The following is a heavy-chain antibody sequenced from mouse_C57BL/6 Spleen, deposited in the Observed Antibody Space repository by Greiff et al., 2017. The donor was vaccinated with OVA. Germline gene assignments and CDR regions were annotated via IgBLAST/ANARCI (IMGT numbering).Heavy chain of an antibody. CDR2: IDPSDSYT. V-gene: IGHV1-50*01. CDR3: SRSGDY. D-gene: IGHD3-1*01. Sequence: VQLQQPGAELVKPGASVKLSCKASGYTFTSYWMQWVKQRPGKGLEWIGEIDPSDSYTNYNHKFKGQATLTVDQSSSTAYMQLSSLTSEDSAVYYCSRSGDYWGQGTSVTVSS. J-gene: IGHJ4*01. CDR1: GYTFTSYW.